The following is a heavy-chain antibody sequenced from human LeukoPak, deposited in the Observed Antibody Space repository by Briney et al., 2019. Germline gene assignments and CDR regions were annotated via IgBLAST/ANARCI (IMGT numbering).Heavy chain of an antibody. CDR3: ATDSGYNAFDI. D-gene: IGHD5-12*01. J-gene: IGHJ3*02. CDR1: GFTFSTSW. CDR2: INPDGRTT. V-gene: IGHV3-7*01. Sequence: GGSLRLSCAASGFTFSTSWMTWVRQAPGKGLDWLGNINPDGRTTNYVDSVKGRFTFSRDNAKNSLYLQMDSLRAEDTAVYYCATDSGYNAFDIWGQGTMVTVSS.